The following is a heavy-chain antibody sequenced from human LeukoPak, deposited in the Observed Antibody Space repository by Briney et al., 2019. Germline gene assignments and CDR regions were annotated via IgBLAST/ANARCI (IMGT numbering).Heavy chain of an antibody. J-gene: IGHJ4*02. D-gene: IGHD4-23*01. Sequence: SETLSLTCAVYGGSFSGYYWSWIRQPPGKGLEWIGYIYYSGSTYYNPSLKSRVTISVDTSKNQFSLKLSSVTAADTAVYYCAREVYGGAHFDYWGQGTLVTVSS. CDR1: GGSFSGYY. V-gene: IGHV4-30-4*08. CDR2: IYYSGST. CDR3: AREVYGGAHFDY.